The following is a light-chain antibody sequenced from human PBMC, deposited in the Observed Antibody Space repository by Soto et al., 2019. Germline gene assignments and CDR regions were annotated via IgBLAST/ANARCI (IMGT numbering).Light chain of an antibody. J-gene: IGKJ1*01. CDR1: QSVSSN. V-gene: IGKV3-15*01. CDR2: GAS. Sequence: EIVMTQSPATLSVSPGERATLSCRASQSVSSNLAWYQQKPGQAPRLLIYGASTRATGIPARFSGSGSGTKLTLTISSLQSEDFAVYYCQQYNNWPGTFGQGTKV. CDR3: QQYNNWPGT.